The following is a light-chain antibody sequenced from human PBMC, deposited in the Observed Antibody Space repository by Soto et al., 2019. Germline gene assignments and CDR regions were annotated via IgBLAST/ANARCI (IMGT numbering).Light chain of an antibody. J-gene: IGLJ3*02. CDR1: ASDIGNYIY. CDR3: CPYAGFYTLL. V-gene: IGLV2-11*01. Sequence: QSALTQPRSVSGSPGQSVTISCTGTASDIGNYIYVSWYQVHPGKAPKLIIYDVSKRPSGVPDRFSGSKSANTASLTISGLQAAAARDYYCCPYAGFYTLLFGGGTKLTVL. CDR2: DVS.